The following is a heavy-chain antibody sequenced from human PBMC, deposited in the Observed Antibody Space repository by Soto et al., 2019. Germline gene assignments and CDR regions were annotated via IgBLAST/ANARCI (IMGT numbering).Heavy chain of an antibody. CDR2: ISAYNGNT. J-gene: IGHJ4*02. D-gene: IGHD3-3*01. V-gene: IGHV1-18*01. CDR1: GYSITSDG. CDR3: ARVRIFGVVIISSSEVYFDY. Sequence: VKASCKGSGYSITSDGVSWVRQAQKQGLEWMGWISAYNGNTNYAQKLQGRVTMTTDTSTSTAYMELRSLRSDDTAVYYCARVRIFGVVIISSSEVYFDYWGQGTLVTVSS.